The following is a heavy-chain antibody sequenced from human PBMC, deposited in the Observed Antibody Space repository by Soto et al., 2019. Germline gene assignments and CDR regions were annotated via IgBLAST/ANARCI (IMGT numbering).Heavy chain of an antibody. D-gene: IGHD3-16*01. J-gene: IGHJ6*02. V-gene: IGHV3-30-3*01. CDR2: ISYDGSNK. CDR1: GFTFSSYA. CDR3: ARDQVGSLKIDEPEYYYYYYGMDV. Sequence: QVQLVESGGGVVQPGRSLRLSCAASGFTFSSYAMHWVRQAPGKGLEWVAVISYDGSNKYYADSVKGRFTISRDNSKNTLYLQMNSLRAEDTAVYYCARDQVGSLKIDEPEYYYYYYGMDVWGQGTTVTVSS.